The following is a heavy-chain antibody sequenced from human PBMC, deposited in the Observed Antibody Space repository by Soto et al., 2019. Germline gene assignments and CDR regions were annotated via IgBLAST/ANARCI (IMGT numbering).Heavy chain of an antibody. J-gene: IGHJ6*02. Sequence: QVQLVQSGAEVKKPGSSVKVSCKVSGGTFSNYAIDWVRLAPGHGLEWMGGIVPILGTTYNTQKFQGRATIIADDSTTTAYLELSSLRSEDTAIYYCARVEAVAGLYNYHGLDVWGQGTAVTVSS. CDR2: IVPILGTT. CDR1: GGTFSNYA. V-gene: IGHV1-69*11. CDR3: ARVEAVAGLYNYHGLDV. D-gene: IGHD6-19*01.